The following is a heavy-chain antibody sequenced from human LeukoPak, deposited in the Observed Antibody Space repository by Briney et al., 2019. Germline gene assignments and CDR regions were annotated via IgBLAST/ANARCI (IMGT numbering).Heavy chain of an antibody. V-gene: IGHV5-51*01. CDR3: ARRSPGDSSGYPYYFDY. CDR1: GYSFTSYW. D-gene: IGHD3-22*01. Sequence: GESLKISCKGSGYSFTSYWIGWVRQMPGKGLEWMGIIYPGDSDTRYSPSFQGQVTISADKSISTACLQWSSLKASDTTMYYCARRSPGDSSGYPYYFDYWGQGTLVTVSS. CDR2: IYPGDSDT. J-gene: IGHJ4*02.